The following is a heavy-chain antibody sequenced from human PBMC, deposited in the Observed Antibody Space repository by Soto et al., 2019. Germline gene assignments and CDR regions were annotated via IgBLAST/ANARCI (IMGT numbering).Heavy chain of an antibody. CDR3: AKDAHEAAASDV. Sequence: QAQLVQSEPEVKKPGASVKVSCKASGYAFSSYGINWVRRAPGQGLEWVGWMSTYNENIVYAQKCQGRVTMTTDTSTSTAYMDLGPLRSDDTAVYYCAKDAHEAAASDVWGQGTMVIVSS. V-gene: IGHV1-18*01. D-gene: IGHD6-25*01. CDR2: MSTYNENI. CDR1: GYAFSSYG. J-gene: IGHJ3*01.